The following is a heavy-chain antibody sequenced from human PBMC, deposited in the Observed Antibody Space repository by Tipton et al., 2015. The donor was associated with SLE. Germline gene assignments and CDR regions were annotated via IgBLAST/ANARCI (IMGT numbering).Heavy chain of an antibody. CDR3: ARAQEDIVVVPAAPSGYYGMDV. CDR1: GGSISSSSYY. Sequence: TLSLTCTVSGGSISSSSYYWGWIRQPPGKGLEWIGHIYTSGSTNYNPSLKSRVTISVDTAKNQFSLKLSSVTAADTAVYYCARAQEDIVVVPAAPSGYYGMDVWGQGTTVTVSS. D-gene: IGHD2-2*01. J-gene: IGHJ6*02. V-gene: IGHV4-61*05. CDR2: IYTSGST.